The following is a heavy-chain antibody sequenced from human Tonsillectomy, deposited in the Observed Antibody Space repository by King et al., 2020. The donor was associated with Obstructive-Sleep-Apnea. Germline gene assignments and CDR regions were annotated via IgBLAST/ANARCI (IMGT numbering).Heavy chain of an antibody. V-gene: IGHV4-34*01. J-gene: IGHJ6*02. CDR1: GGSFSDFY. Sequence: VQLQQWGAGLLKPSETLSLTCAVYGGSFSDFYWSWIRQPPGKGLEWIWEINHSGSTNYNPSLTSRVTISVDTSKIQFSLKLSSVTAADTAAYYCARLMAAAGTNYYYDMDVWGQGTTVTVSS. D-gene: IGHD6-13*01. CDR3: ARLMAAAGTNYYYDMDV. CDR2: INHSGST.